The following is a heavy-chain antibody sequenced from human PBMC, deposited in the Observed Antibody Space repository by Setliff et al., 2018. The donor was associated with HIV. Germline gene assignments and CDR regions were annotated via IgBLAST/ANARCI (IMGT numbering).Heavy chain of an antibody. Sequence: ASVKVSCKASGYTFTGHYMHWVRQAPGQGPEWMGWINPNSGGPKYAQKFQGRVTITRDTSMTTAYMELNRLTSDDTAAYYCARGKRWPQPYYFDYWGQGILVTVSS. V-gene: IGHV1-2*02. J-gene: IGHJ4*02. CDR3: ARGKRWPQPYYFDY. CDR2: INPNSGGP. CDR1: GYTFTGHY. D-gene: IGHD1-1*01.